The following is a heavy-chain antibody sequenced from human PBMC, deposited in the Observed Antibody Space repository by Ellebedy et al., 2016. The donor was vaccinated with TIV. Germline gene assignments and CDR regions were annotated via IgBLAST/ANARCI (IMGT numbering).Heavy chain of an antibody. Sequence: ASVKVSCKASGYTLTELSMHWVRQAPGKGLEWMGGFDPEDGETIYAQKFQGRVTMTEDTSTDTAYMELSSLRSEDTAVYYCATELGGDYYGSGSYVGWFDPWGQGTLVTVSS. CDR1: GYTLTELS. CDR2: FDPEDGET. D-gene: IGHD3-10*01. J-gene: IGHJ5*02. CDR3: ATELGGDYYGSGSYVGWFDP. V-gene: IGHV1-24*01.